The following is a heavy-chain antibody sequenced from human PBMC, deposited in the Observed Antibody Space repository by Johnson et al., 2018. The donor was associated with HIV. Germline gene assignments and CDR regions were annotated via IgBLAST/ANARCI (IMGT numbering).Heavy chain of an antibody. CDR1: GLTVSSSY. CDR2: IYSGGGT. CDR3: ARLPSGYSRDGFNI. J-gene: IGHJ3*02. D-gene: IGHD5-18*01. V-gene: IGHV3-53*01. Sequence: VQLVESGGGLIQPGGSLRLSCAASGLTVSSSYMSWVRQAPGKGLEWVSVIYSGGGTYYVDSVKGRFTISRDNSENTLYVQMNNLRAEDTAVYYCARLPSGYSRDGFNIWGQGTMVTVSS.